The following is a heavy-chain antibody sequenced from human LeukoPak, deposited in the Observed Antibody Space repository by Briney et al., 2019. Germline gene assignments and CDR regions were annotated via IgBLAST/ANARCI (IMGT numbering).Heavy chain of an antibody. D-gene: IGHD4-4*01. CDR3: ARTHSNLAFDY. V-gene: IGHV3-11*04. CDR2: ISSSGSTI. CDR1: GFTFSDYY. J-gene: IGHJ4*02. Sequence: GGSLRLSCAASGFTFSDYYMSWIRQAPGKGLEWVSYISSSGSTIYYADSVKGRFTISRDNSKNTLYLQMNSLRAEDTAVYYCARTHSNLAFDYWGQGTLVTVSS.